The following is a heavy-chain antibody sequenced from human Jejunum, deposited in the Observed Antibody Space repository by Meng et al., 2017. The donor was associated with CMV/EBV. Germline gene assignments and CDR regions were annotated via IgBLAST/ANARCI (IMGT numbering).Heavy chain of an antibody. D-gene: IGHD3-10*02. CDR1: TFTTYY. CDR2: INPNSGDT. J-gene: IGHJ6*02. CDR3: ARDPYYVSYYYYGMDV. Sequence: TFTTYYTHWVRPAPGQGLEWMGWINPNSGDTNYAQKFQGRVTMTRDTSISTAYMEMSGLISDDTAIYYCARDPYYVSYYYYGMDVWGQGTTVTVSS. V-gene: IGHV1-2*02.